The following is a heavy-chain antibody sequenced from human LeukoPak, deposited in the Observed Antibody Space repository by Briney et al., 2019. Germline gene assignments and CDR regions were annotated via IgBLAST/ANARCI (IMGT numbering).Heavy chain of an antibody. D-gene: IGHD3-3*01. Sequence: GGSLRLSCAASGFTFDDDTMHWVRQTPGRGLEWVSFITWKSHRTHYADSVKGRFTVSRDNSKDSLYLRMNSLRTEDTGLYHCASEVGYRSLGYLGQGTLVTVSS. V-gene: IGHV3-43*01. J-gene: IGHJ4*02. CDR1: GFTFDDDT. CDR2: ITWKSHRT. CDR3: ASEVGYRSLGY.